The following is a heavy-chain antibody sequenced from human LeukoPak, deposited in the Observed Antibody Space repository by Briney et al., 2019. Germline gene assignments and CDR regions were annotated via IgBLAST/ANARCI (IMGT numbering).Heavy chain of an antibody. CDR2: IRYDGSKK. J-gene: IGHJ4*02. V-gene: IGHV3-30*02. CDR3: ASFGGYYYDSSGYYAPYYFDY. Sequence: GGSLRLSCAASGFTFSSYGIHWVRQAPGKGLEWVAFIRYDGSKKYYADSVKGRFTISRDNSKNTVYLQMNSLRAEDTAVYYCASFGGYYYDSSGYYAPYYFDYWGQGTLVTVSS. CDR1: GFTFSSYG. D-gene: IGHD3-22*01.